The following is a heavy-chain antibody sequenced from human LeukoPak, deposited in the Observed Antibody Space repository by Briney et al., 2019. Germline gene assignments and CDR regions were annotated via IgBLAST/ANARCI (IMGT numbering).Heavy chain of an antibody. D-gene: IGHD4-23*01. V-gene: IGHV4-31*03. CDR1: GGSISSGGYY. Sequence: PSETLSLTCTVSGGSISSGGYYWSWIRQHPGKGLEWIGYIYYSGSTYYNPSLKSRVTISVDTSKNQFSLKLSSVTAADTAVYYCALSTVVTPRAYFDYWGQGTLVTVSS. CDR2: IYYSGST. J-gene: IGHJ4*02. CDR3: ALSTVVTPRAYFDY.